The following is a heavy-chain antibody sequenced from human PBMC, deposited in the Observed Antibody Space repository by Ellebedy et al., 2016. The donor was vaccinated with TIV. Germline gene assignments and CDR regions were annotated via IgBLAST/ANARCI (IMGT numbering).Heavy chain of an antibody. CDR3: ARDPGWGALDY. V-gene: IGHV3-7*01. J-gene: IGHJ4*02. CDR1: GFTFSNSG. D-gene: IGHD3-16*01. CDR2: IKNDGSEK. Sequence: GESLKISCAASGFTFSNSGMHWVRQAPGKGLEWVANIKNDGSEKYYVDSVKGRFTISRDNAKNLLYLQMNSLRVEDTAVYYCARDPGWGALDYWGQGTLVSVSS.